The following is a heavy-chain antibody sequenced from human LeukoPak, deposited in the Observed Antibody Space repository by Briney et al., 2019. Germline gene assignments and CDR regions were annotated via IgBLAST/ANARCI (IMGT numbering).Heavy chain of an antibody. V-gene: IGHV3-53*01. CDR3: ARTTSMTASGYDY. CDR2: IYSGGST. Sequence: GGSLRLSCAASGFTASSNYMSWVRQAPGKGLEWVSVIYSGGSTYYADSVKGRFTISRDNSKNTLYLQMNSLRAEDTAVYYCARTTSMTASGYDYWGQGTLVTVSS. J-gene: IGHJ4*02. D-gene: IGHD2-21*02. CDR1: GFTASSNY.